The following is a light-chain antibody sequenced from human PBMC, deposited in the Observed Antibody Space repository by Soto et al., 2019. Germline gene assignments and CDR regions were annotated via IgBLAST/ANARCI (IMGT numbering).Light chain of an antibody. CDR2: KAS. CDR3: QQYNSYPYT. CDR1: QSISSW. V-gene: IGKV1-5*03. J-gene: IGKJ2*01. Sequence: DIQMTQSPSTLSASVGDRVTITCRARQSISSWLAWYQKKPGKAPKLLIYKASSLESGVPSRFSGTGSRTEFTLTTSSLPPDDFATYYCQQYNSYPYTFGQGTKLEIK.